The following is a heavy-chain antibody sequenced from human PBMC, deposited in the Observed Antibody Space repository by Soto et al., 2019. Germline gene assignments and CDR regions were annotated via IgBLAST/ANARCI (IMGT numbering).Heavy chain of an antibody. Sequence: QVQLVESGGGVVQPGRSLRLSCAASGFTFSSYGMHWVRQAPGKGLEWVAVIWYDGSNKYYADSVKGRFTISRDNSKNTLDLQMNSLRAEDTAVYYCARGVSSGWYNWFDPWGQGTLVTVSS. CDR3: ARGVSSGWYNWFDP. D-gene: IGHD6-19*01. J-gene: IGHJ5*02. CDR2: IWYDGSNK. CDR1: GFTFSSYG. V-gene: IGHV3-33*01.